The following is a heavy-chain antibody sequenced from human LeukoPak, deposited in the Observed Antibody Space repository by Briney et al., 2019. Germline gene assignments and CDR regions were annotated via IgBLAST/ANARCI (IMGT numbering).Heavy chain of an antibody. J-gene: IGHJ4*02. V-gene: IGHV3-23*01. Sequence: GGSLRLSCAASGFTFSDYYMSWIRQAPGKGLEWVSSVSSSGVNTYYADSVKGRFTISRDNSRNTVYLQISSLRAEDTAVYYCAKRDRPCSGDCSAPYYFDYWGQGTLVTVSS. D-gene: IGHD2-21*02. CDR1: GFTFSDYY. CDR2: VSSSGVNT. CDR3: AKRDRPCSGDCSAPYYFDY.